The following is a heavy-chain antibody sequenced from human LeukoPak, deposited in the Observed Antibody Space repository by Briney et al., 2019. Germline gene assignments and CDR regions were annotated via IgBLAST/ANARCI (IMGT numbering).Heavy chain of an antibody. D-gene: IGHD5-18*01. J-gene: IGHJ3*02. Sequence: SVKVSCKASGGTFSSYAISWVRQAPGQELEWMGRIIPILGIANYAQKFQGRVTITADKSTSTAYMELSSLRSEDTAVYYCARVGNGYSPGAFDIWGQGTMVTVSS. CDR2: IIPILGIA. CDR3: ARVGNGYSPGAFDI. V-gene: IGHV1-69*04. CDR1: GGTFSSYA.